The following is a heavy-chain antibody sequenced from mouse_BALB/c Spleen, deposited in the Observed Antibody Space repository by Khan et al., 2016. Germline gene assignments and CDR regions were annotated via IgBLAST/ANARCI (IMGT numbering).Heavy chain of an antibody. CDR2: IDPYNDGT. CDR3: ARRGYTGTYLDY. V-gene: IGHV1S136*01. J-gene: IGHJ2*01. CDR1: GYTFTSYV. Sequence: VQLKQSGPELVKPGASVKMSCKSSGYTFTSYVMHWVKQKPGQGLEWIGYIDPYNDGTKYNEKFKGKATLTSDKSSSTAYMELSSLTSEDSAVYYCARRGYTGTYLDYWGQGTTLTVSS. D-gene: IGHD2-2*01.